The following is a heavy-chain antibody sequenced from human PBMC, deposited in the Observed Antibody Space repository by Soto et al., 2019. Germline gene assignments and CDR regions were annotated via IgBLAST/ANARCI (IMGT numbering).Heavy chain of an antibody. Sequence: EVQLVESGGGLVRPGGSLRLSCAASGFIFSNYWMSWVPQAPGKGLEWVANIKQDGSETYYVDSVKGRFTISRDNAKNTLYLQVNRLRGEGTAVYYCARGTPHYTSTSCSPSYYAGMDVWGQGTTVTVSS. CDR2: IKQDGSET. J-gene: IGHJ6*02. D-gene: IGHD2-2*01. V-gene: IGHV3-7*05. CDR3: ARGTPHYTSTSCSPSYYAGMDV. CDR1: GFIFSNYW.